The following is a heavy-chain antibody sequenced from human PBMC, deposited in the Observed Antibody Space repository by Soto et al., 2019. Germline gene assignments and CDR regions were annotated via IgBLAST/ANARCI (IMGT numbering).Heavy chain of an antibody. CDR3: ARAYYYDSSGYRTRNFDY. CDR2: INAGNGNT. Sequence: GASVKVSCKASGYTFTSYAMHWVRQAPGQRLEWMGWINAGNGNTKYSQKFQGRVTITRDTSASTAYMELSSLRSEDTAVYYCARAYYYDSSGYRTRNFDYWGQGTLVTVSS. V-gene: IGHV1-3*01. CDR1: GYTFTSYA. D-gene: IGHD3-22*01. J-gene: IGHJ4*02.